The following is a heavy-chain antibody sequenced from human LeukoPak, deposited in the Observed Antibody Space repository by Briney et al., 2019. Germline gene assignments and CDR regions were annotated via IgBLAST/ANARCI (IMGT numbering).Heavy chain of an antibody. CDR2: TSYDGSHK. V-gene: IGHV3-30*18. CDR1: GFTFSSYG. CDR3: AKDIMVQGVINGFDY. Sequence: AGGSLRLSCAASGFTFSSYGMHWVRQAPGKGLEWVAVTSYDGSHKHYADSVKGRFTISRDNSENTLYLQTNSLRTEDTAVYYCAKDIMVQGVINGFDYWGQGTLVTVSS. D-gene: IGHD3-10*01. J-gene: IGHJ4*02.